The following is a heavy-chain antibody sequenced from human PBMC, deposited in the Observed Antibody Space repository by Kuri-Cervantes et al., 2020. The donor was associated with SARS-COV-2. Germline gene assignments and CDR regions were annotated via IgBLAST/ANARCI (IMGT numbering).Heavy chain of an antibody. CDR2: IIPILGIA. V-gene: IGHV1-69*10. CDR3: ARDYGSGSYLDY. D-gene: IGHD3-10*01. Sequence: SVKVSCKASGGTFSSSGLSWVRQAPGQGLEWMGGIIPILGIANYAQKFQGRVTITADKSTTTAYMELSSLRSEDTAVYYCARDYGSGSYLDYWGQGTLVIVSS. J-gene: IGHJ4*02. CDR1: GGTFSSSG.